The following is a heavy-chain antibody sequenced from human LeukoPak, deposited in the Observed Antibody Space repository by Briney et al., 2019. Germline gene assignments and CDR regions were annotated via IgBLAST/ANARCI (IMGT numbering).Heavy chain of an antibody. CDR3: ARVRGYSGYDQYYYYGMDV. J-gene: IGHJ6*02. Sequence: SETLSLTCTVSGGSISSYYWSWTGQPPGKGLEWFGYIYYSGSTNYNPSLKSRVTISVDTSKNQFSLKLSSVTAADTAVYYCARVRGYSGYDQYYYYGMDVWGQGTTVTVSS. CDR1: GGSISSYY. D-gene: IGHD5-12*01. CDR2: IYYSGST. V-gene: IGHV4-59*01.